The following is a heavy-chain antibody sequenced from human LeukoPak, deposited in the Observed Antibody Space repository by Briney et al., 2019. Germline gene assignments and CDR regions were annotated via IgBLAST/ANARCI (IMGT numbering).Heavy chain of an antibody. CDR1: GGSISSSSYY. CDR3: ARGIPEWIQLYGGTYDY. CDR2: IYYSGST. J-gene: IGHJ4*02. D-gene: IGHD5-18*01. V-gene: IGHV4-39*07. Sequence: SETLSLTCTVSGGSISSSSYYWGWIRQPPGKGLEWIGSIYYSGSTYYSPSLKSRVTISVDTSKNQFSLKLSSVTAADTAVYYCARGIPEWIQLYGGTYDYWGQGTLVTVSS.